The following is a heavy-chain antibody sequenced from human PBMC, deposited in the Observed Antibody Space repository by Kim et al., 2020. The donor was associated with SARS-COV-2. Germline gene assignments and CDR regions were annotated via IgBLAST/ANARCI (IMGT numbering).Heavy chain of an antibody. J-gene: IGHJ4*02. V-gene: IGHV3-21*01. CDR1: GFTFSSYS. CDR3: ATLPGALWFGELLKRETDY. CDR2: ISSSSSYI. Sequence: GGSLRLSCAASGFTFSSYSMNWVRQAPGKGLEWVSSISSSSSYIYYADSVKGRFTISRDNAKNSLYLQMNSLRAEDTAVYYCATLPGALWFGELLKRETDYWGQGTLVTVSS. D-gene: IGHD3-10*01.